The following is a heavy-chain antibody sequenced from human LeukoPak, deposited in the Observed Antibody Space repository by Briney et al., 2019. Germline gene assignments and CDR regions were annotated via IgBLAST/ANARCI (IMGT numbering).Heavy chain of an antibody. V-gene: IGHV6-1*01. CDR1: GDSVSNNNGA. Sequence: SQTLSLTFAISGDSVSNNNGAWNWIRQSPSRGLEWLGRTYYRSQWYNDYARSVMSRISVDPDTSKNQFSLLLSSVTPDDTAVYYCAGGYAFDVWGQGTMVTVSS. CDR3: AGGYAFDV. CDR2: TYYRSQWYN. J-gene: IGHJ3*01.